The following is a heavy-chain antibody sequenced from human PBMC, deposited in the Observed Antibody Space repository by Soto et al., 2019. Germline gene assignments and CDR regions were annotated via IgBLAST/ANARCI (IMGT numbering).Heavy chain of an antibody. J-gene: IGHJ4*02. D-gene: IGHD3-22*01. CDR1: GFTFSSYA. Sequence: GGSLRLSCAASGFTFSSYAMHWVRQAPGKGLEWVAVISYDGSNKYYADSVKGRFTNSRDNSKNTLYLQMNSLIAEDTAVYYCVRWFSGGYYDSSGSVFFDYWGQGTLVTVSS. CDR2: ISYDGSNK. V-gene: IGHV3-30-3*01. CDR3: VRWFSGGYYDSSGSVFFDY.